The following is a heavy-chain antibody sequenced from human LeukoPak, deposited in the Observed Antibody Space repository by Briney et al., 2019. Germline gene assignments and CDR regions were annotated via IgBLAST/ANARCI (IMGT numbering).Heavy chain of an antibody. J-gene: IGHJ4*02. V-gene: IGHV3-21*04. CDR2: IRNSSTYI. D-gene: IGHD5-12*01. Sequence: PGGSLRLSCSASGFNFNKYSMNWVRQAPGKGLEWVSSIRNSSTYIYYAQSVKGRFTISRDNTKKSLYLRMDSLRVEDTAVYYCARGYTGYDYPFDSWGQGTLVTVSS. CDR3: ARGYTGYDYPFDS. CDR1: GFNFNKYS.